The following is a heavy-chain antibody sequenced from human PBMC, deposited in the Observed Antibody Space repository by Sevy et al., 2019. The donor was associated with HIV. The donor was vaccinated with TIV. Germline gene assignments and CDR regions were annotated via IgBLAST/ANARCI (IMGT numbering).Heavy chain of an antibody. CDR3: ARDIGTYYYDSSGYYLFDY. CDR1: GYTFTSYG. V-gene: IGHV1-18*04. Sequence: ASVKVSCKASGYTFTSYGISWVRQAPGQGLEWIGWISAYNGNTNYAQKLQGRVTMTTDTSTSTAYMELRSLRSDDTAVYYCARDIGTYYYDSSGYYLFDYWGQGTLVTVSS. D-gene: IGHD3-22*01. J-gene: IGHJ4*02. CDR2: ISAYNGNT.